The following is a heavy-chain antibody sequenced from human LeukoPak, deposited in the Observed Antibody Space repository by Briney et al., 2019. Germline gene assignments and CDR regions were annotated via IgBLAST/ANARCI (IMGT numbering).Heavy chain of an antibody. CDR2: IYTSGST. J-gene: IGHJ6*03. V-gene: IGHV4-4*07. Sequence: PSETLSLTCTVSSGSISSYYWSWIRQPAGKGLEWIGRIYTSGSTNYNPSLKSRVTMSVDTSKNQFSLKLSSVTAADTAVYYCAREAVLWFGELLVGYYYYMDVWGKGTTVTISS. D-gene: IGHD3-10*01. CDR3: AREAVLWFGELLVGYYYYMDV. CDR1: SGSISSYY.